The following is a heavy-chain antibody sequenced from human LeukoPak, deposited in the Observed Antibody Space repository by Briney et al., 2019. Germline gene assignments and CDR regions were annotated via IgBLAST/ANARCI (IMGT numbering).Heavy chain of an antibody. CDR1: GFTFSSYG. V-gene: IGHV3-30*03. D-gene: IGHD1-7*01. J-gene: IGHJ4*02. CDR2: IPDDGNNV. Sequence: GGSLRLSCAASGFTFSSYGMHWVRQAPGKGLEWVAFIPDDGNNVYYSGSVRGRFTVSRDSSRNTLYLQMNSLRVEDSALYYCAGGTYYSDYWGQGTLVTVSS. CDR3: AGGTYYSDY.